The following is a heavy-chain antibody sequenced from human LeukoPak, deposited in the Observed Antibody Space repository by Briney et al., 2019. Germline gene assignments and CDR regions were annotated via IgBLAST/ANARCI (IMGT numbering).Heavy chain of an antibody. J-gene: IGHJ4*02. CDR2: IYYSGST. D-gene: IGHD3-10*01. V-gene: IGHV4-59*01. CDR1: GGSITTYY. Sequence: SETLSLTCTVSGGSITTYYGTWIRQSPGKGLEWIGYIYYSGSTTYIPSLKSRVTISVDTSKSQFSLRLNSVTAADTAIYYCARARAGSGGIDYWGQGTLVTVSS. CDR3: ARARAGSGGIDY.